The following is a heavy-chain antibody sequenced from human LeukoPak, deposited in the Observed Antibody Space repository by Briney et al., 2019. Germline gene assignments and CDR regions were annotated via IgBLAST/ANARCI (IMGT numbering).Heavy chain of an antibody. D-gene: IGHD2-8*01. Sequence: GGSLRLSCGASGFTFNNYGMHWVRQAPGKGLERVAFIRYDGTNKYYPDSVKGRFTISRDNSKNTLYLQMNSLRAEDTAVYYCAKGLDYAIGYWGQGTLVTVSS. CDR2: IRYDGTNK. V-gene: IGHV3-30*02. CDR3: AKGLDYAIGY. J-gene: IGHJ4*02. CDR1: GFTFNNYG.